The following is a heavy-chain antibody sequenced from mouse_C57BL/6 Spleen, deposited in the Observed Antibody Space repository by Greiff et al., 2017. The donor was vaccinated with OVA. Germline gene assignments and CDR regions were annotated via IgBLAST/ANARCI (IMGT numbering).Heavy chain of an antibody. CDR3: TRDDSSGWAY. Sequence: EVKLVESGEGLVKPGGSLKLSCAASGFTFSSYAMSWVRQTPEKRLEWVAYISSGGDYIYYADTVKGRCTIARDNARNTLYLQMSSLKSEDTAMYYCTRDDSSGWAYWGQGTLVTVSA. V-gene: IGHV5-9-1*02. CDR2: ISSGGDYI. D-gene: IGHD3-2*02. J-gene: IGHJ3*01. CDR1: GFTFSSYA.